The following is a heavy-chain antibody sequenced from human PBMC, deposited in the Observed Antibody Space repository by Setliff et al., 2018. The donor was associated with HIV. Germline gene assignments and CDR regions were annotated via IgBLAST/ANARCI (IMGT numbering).Heavy chain of an antibody. CDR2: INIYNGYI. CDR1: GFTFNNYV. V-gene: IGHV1-3*03. J-gene: IGHJ3*01. CDR3: SRFSTRDTFDV. Sequence: GSVKVSCKASGFTFNNYVIHWVRQAPGQRLEWMGWINIYNGYIKYSEEFQARVTMARDTFANTAYMELSGLRSEDTAVYYCSRFSTRDTFDVWGQGTTVTVSS. D-gene: IGHD2-2*01.